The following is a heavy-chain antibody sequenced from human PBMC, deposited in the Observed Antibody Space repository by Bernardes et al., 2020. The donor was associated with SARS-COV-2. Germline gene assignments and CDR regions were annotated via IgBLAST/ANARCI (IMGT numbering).Heavy chain of an antibody. CDR1: GFDFSYYS. CDR2: ISSASNYI. J-gene: IGHJ4*02. V-gene: IGHV3-21*06. D-gene: IGHD1-7*01. CDR3: ARGGEGTTTRAFDY. Sequence: GGSLRLSCAASGFDFSYYSMIWVRQAPGEGLEWVSSISSASNYIKYAASLEGRFTIARDNDKNLVYLQMTSLRGDDTAIYFCARGGEGTTTRAFDYWGQGALVTVSS.